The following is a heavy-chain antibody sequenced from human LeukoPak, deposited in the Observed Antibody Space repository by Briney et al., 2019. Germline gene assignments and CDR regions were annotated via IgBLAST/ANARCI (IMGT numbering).Heavy chain of an antibody. J-gene: IGHJ4*02. CDR2: ISAGNGNT. D-gene: IGHD1-26*01. CDR3: ARDSGSGSNDY. V-gene: IGHV1-3*01. Sequence: ASVKVSCKASGYTFTSYAIHWVRQAPGQRLEWMGWISAGNGNTKYSQNFQGRVTFISNTSATTAFMELSSPRSEDAAVYYCARDSGSGSNDYWGQGALVTVSS. CDR1: GYTFTSYA.